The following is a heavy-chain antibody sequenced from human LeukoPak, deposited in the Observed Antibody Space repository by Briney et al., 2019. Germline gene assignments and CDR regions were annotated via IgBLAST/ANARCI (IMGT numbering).Heavy chain of an antibody. CDR3: ARDVDRNHWFDP. CDR2: IFYSGST. J-gene: IGHJ5*02. D-gene: IGHD1-14*01. Sequence: SETLSLTCTVSGGSFSSINYYWSWIRQPPGTGLEWLGNIFYSGSTNYNPSLKSRVTISVDTSKNQFSLKLTSVTAADTAVYYCARDVDRNHWFDPWGQGTLVAVSS. V-gene: IGHV4-61*01. CDR1: GGSFSSINYY.